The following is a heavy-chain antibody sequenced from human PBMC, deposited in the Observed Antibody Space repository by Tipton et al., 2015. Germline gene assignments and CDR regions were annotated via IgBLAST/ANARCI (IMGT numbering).Heavy chain of an antibody. Sequence: GSLRLSCAASGFTFSNYAMSWVRQAPGKGLEWVSSISGSDGTTYYADSVRGRFAISRDNSKNTLYLQMNSLRADDTAVYYCAKESAQWLRWNNWFDPWGQGTLVTVSS. CDR2: ISGSDGTT. D-gene: IGHD6-19*01. J-gene: IGHJ5*02. CDR3: AKESAQWLRWNNWFDP. V-gene: IGHV3-23*01. CDR1: GFTFSNYA.